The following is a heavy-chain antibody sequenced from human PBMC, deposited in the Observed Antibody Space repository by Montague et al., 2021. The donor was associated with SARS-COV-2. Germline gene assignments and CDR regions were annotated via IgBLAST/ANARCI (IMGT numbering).Heavy chain of an antibody. V-gene: IGHV3-53*01. D-gene: IGHD6-6*01. CDR1: GISGSSNY. CDR2: IYSGGTT. J-gene: IGHJ6*02. CDR3: ARGLEFRGSSYQYYSGLDV. Sequence: SLRLSCPASGISGSSNYMTWVRQAPGKGLEWVSVIYSGGTTQYADSVKGRFTMSRDTSKNTVYLQMSSLRAEDTALYYCARGLEFRGSSYQYYSGLDVWGQGTTVTVS.